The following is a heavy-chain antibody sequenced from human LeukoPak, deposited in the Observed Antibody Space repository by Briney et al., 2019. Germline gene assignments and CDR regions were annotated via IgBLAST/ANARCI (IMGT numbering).Heavy chain of an antibody. CDR1: GFTFYNYA. Sequence: GGSLRLSCAAPGFTFYNYAMSWVRQAPGKGLEWVSALIDSGDTTYYADSVKGRFTISKDNSKNTLFLQMNSLTAEDTAVYYCVKEGGSFLTWFDSWGQGSLVTVSS. CDR2: LIDSGDTT. J-gene: IGHJ5*01. D-gene: IGHD2-15*01. V-gene: IGHV3-23*01. CDR3: VKEGGSFLTWFDS.